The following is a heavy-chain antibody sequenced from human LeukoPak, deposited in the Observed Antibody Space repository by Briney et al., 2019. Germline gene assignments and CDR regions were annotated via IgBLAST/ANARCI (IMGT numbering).Heavy chain of an antibody. Sequence: GGSLRLSCPASGFTFSSYAMHWVRQAPGKGLEWVAVISYDGSNKYYADSVKGRFTISRDNSKNTLYLQMNSLRAEDTAVYYCARDLGMVATETFDYWGQGTLVTVSS. J-gene: IGHJ4*02. CDR3: ARDLGMVATETFDY. D-gene: IGHD5-12*01. V-gene: IGHV3-30-3*01. CDR2: ISYDGSNK. CDR1: GFTFSSYA.